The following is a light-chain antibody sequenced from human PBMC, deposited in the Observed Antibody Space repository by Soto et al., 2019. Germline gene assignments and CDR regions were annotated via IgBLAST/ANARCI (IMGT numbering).Light chain of an antibody. CDR2: KVS. CDR1: QSLVYSDGNTY. Sequence: DVVMTQSPLSLPVTLGQPASISCRSSQSLVYSDGNTYLNWFQQRPGQSPRRLISKVSNRDSGVPDRFSGSGSGTDFTLQISRVEADDVGVYYCMQGTHWPVTFGQGTKLEIK. J-gene: IGKJ2*01. CDR3: MQGTHWPVT. V-gene: IGKV2-30*01.